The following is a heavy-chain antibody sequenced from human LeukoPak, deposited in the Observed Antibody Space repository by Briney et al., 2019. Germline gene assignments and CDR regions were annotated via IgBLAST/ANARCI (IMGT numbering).Heavy chain of an antibody. CDR2: ISSDGGRT. Sequence: GGSLRLSCSASGFTFSSFAMFCVRQAPGKGLEYVSGISSDGGRTNYADSVKARFTISRDNSKVTLYLQMTSLRPEDTAIYYCVKDPSGNYFYFDYWGQGTLVTVSS. V-gene: IGHV3-64D*09. J-gene: IGHJ4*02. CDR1: GFTFSSFA. D-gene: IGHD1-26*01. CDR3: VKDPSGNYFYFDY.